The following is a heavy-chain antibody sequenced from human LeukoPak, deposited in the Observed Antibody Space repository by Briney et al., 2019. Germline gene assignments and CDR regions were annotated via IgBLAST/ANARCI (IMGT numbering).Heavy chain of an antibody. V-gene: IGHV4-38-2*01. D-gene: IGHD6-19*01. CDR2: IYHSGST. Sequence: PSETLSLTCAVSGYSISSGYYCGWIRQPPGKGLEWIGSIYHSGSTYYNPSLKSRVTISLDTSMNQFSLKLSSVTAADTAVYYCARRTSGWYIDYWGQGNPGHRLP. J-gene: IGHJ4*02. CDR1: GYSISSGYY. CDR3: ARRTSGWYIDY.